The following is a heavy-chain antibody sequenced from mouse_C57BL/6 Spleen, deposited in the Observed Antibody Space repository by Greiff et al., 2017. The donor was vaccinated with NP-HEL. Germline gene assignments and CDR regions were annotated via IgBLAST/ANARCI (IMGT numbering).Heavy chain of an antibody. Sequence: EVMLVESGEGLVKPGGSLKLSCAASGFTFSSYAMSWVRQTPEKRLEWVAYISSGGDYIYYADTVKGRFTISRDNARNTLYLQMSSLKSEDTAMYYCTRDPDYGSRAWFAYWGQGTLVTVSA. V-gene: IGHV5-9-1*02. CDR2: ISSGGDYI. CDR3: TRDPDYGSRAWFAY. D-gene: IGHD1-1*01. CDR1: GFTFSSYA. J-gene: IGHJ3*01.